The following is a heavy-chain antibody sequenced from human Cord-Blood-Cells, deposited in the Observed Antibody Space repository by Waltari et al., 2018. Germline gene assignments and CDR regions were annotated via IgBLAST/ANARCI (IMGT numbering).Heavy chain of an antibody. Sequence: EVQLVESGGGLVQPGGSLRLSCAASGFTFSSYEMNWVRQAPGKGLEWVSYISSSGSTIYYADSVKCRFTISRDNAKNSLYLQMNSLRAEDTAVYYCVLVVYAILYYGMDVWGQGTTVTVSS. V-gene: IGHV3-48*03. CDR3: VLVVYAILYYGMDV. CDR1: GFTFSSYE. CDR2: ISSSGSTI. J-gene: IGHJ6*02. D-gene: IGHD2-8*02.